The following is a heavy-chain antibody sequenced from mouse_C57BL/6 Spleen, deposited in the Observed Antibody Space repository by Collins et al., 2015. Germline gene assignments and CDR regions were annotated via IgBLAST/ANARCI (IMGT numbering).Heavy chain of an antibody. J-gene: IGHJ3*01. V-gene: IGHV1-26*01. Sequence: EVQLQQSGPELVKPGASVKISCKASGYTFTDYYMNWLKQSHGKSLEWIGGINPNNGGTSYNQKFKGKATLTVDKSSSTAYMELRSLTSEDSAVYYCARKEDYYGSDAYWGQGTLVTVSA. D-gene: IGHD1-1*01. CDR2: INPNNGGT. CDR1: GYTFTDYY. CDR3: ARKEDYYGSDAY.